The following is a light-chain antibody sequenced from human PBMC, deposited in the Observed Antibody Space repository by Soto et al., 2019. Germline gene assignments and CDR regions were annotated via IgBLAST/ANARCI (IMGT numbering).Light chain of an antibody. Sequence: EIVMTQSPATLSVSPGERATLSCRASQSVSSDLARYQQKPGQAPRLLIYGASTRATSIPARFSGSGSGTEFTLTISSLQSEDFAVYYCQQFNKWPPTFGGGTKVEIK. CDR3: QQFNKWPPT. CDR2: GAS. V-gene: IGKV3-15*01. CDR1: QSVSSD. J-gene: IGKJ4*01.